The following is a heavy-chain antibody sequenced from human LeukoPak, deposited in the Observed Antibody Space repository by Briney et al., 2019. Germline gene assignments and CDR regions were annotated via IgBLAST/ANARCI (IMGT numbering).Heavy chain of an antibody. D-gene: IGHD7-27*01. CDR3: AKDGGLWVSAHWGDS. Sequence: QPGGSLRLSCAASGFTFSSHAMSWVRQAPGKGLEWVSAISSSGGSTYYADSVKGRFTVSRDDSKNTLYLQMNSLRAEDTAVYYCAKDGGLWVSAHWGDSWGRGTLVTVSS. J-gene: IGHJ4*02. CDR2: ISSSGGST. CDR1: GFTFSSHA. V-gene: IGHV3-23*01.